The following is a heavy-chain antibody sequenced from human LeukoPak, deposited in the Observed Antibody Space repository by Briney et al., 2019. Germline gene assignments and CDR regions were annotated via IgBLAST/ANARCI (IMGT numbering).Heavy chain of an antibody. Sequence: ASVKVSCKASGYTFTSYGISWVRQAPGQGLEWMGIINPSGGSTSYAQKFQGRVTMTRDTSTSTVYMELSSLRSEDTAVYYCARNAARGSLRPHCYMDVWGKGTTVTVSS. CDR1: GYTFTSYG. V-gene: IGHV1-46*01. J-gene: IGHJ6*03. CDR3: ARNAARGSLRPHCYMDV. D-gene: IGHD6-6*01. CDR2: INPSGGST.